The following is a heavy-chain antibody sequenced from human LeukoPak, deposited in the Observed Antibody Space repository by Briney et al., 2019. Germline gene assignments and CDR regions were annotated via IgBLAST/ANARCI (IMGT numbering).Heavy chain of an antibody. CDR1: GYTFIGYY. J-gene: IGHJ4*02. Sequence: ASVKVSCKASGYTFIGYYMHWVRQAPGQGLEWMGWINPHSGGTNYAQKFQDRVTMTRDTTISTAYMELSRLRSDDTAVYYCARTLESVAGYQNFDYWGQGTLVTVSS. CDR3: ARTLESVAGYQNFDY. V-gene: IGHV1-2*02. D-gene: IGHD6-19*01. CDR2: INPHSGGT.